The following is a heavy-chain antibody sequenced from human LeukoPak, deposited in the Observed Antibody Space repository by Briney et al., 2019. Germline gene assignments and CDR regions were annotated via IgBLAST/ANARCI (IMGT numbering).Heavy chain of an antibody. CDR3: ARLGHDNAFDI. Sequence: SETLSLTCTVSGGSISSSSYYWGWIRQPPGKGLEWIGSIYYNGSTYYNPSLKSRVTISVDTSKNRFSLKLSSVTAADTAVYYCARLGHDNAFDIWGQGTMVTVSS. D-gene: IGHD1-1*01. J-gene: IGHJ3*02. CDR1: GGSISSSSYY. CDR2: IYYNGST. V-gene: IGHV4-39*01.